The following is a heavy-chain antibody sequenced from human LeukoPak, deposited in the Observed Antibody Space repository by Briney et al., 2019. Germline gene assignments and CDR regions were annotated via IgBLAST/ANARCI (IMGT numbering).Heavy chain of an antibody. CDR3: ASPRREGYNFPPRREYYYMDV. V-gene: IGHV4-39*01. CDR2: IYYSGST. CDR1: GGSISSNSYY. J-gene: IGHJ6*03. D-gene: IGHD5-24*01. Sequence: SETLSLTCAVSGGSISSNSYYWGWIRQPPGKGLEWIGSIYYSGSTYYRPSLKSRVTISVHTSKNQFSLGLRSVTAADAATYYCASPRREGYNFPPRREYYYMDVWGKGTTVTVSS.